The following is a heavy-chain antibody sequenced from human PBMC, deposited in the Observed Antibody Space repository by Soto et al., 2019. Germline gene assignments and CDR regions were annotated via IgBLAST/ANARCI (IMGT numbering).Heavy chain of an antibody. Sequence: QVQLQESGPGLVTPSQTLSLTCTVSCASISGTGYFWSWIRQHPGKGLEWIGYIQYIGRTHYHPSLKSRVAISVDTSKNQFSLSLSSVTAADTAVYYCVRDRWAVFDDWGQGILVTVSS. CDR2: IQYIGRT. D-gene: IGHD6-19*01. V-gene: IGHV4-31*03. J-gene: IGHJ4*02. CDR3: VRDRWAVFDD. CDR1: CASISGTGYF.